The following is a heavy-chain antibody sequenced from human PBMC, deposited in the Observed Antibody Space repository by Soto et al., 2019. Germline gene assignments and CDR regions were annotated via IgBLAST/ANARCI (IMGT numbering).Heavy chain of an antibody. V-gene: IGHV4-61*01. J-gene: IGHJ6*01. CDR2: IYYSGST. CDR1: GGSVSSGSYY. D-gene: IGHD2-2*02. CDR3: ASVTRTCISTSCYRYYYGMDV. Sequence: QVQLQESGPGLVKPSETLSLTCTVSGGSVSSGSYYWSWIRQPPGKGLEWIGYIYYSGSTNYNPSLKSRVTISVDTSKNQFSLKLSSVTAADTAEYYCASVTRTCISTSCYRYYYGMDVW.